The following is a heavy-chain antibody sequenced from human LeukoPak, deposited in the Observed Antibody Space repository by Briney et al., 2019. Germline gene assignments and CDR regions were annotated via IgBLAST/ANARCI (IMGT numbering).Heavy chain of an antibody. V-gene: IGHV3-23*01. D-gene: IGHD3-22*01. Sequence: PGVSLRLSCAASGNYWMHWVRQAPGKGLEWVSGISGSGDNTYYADSVKGRFAISRDNSKNTLYEQVNSLGTEDTAAYYCAKGSYYDSSGSFYFDYWGQGTLVTVSS. J-gene: IGHJ4*02. CDR3: AKGSYYDSSGSFYFDY. CDR1: GNYW. CDR2: ISGSGDNT.